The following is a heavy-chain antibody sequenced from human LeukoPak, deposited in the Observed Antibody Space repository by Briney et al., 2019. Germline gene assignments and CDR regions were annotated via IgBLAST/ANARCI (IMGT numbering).Heavy chain of an antibody. V-gene: IGHV4-34*01. Sequence: TSETLSLTCAVYGGSFSGYYWSWIRQPPGKGLEWIGEINHSGSTNYNPSLKSRLTMFVDTSKNQFSLKLSAVTAADTAVYYCARLSGYDFWSGGGFFDYWGQGILVTVSS. D-gene: IGHD3-3*01. J-gene: IGHJ4*02. CDR1: GGSFSGYY. CDR3: ARLSGYDFWSGGGFFDY. CDR2: INHSGST.